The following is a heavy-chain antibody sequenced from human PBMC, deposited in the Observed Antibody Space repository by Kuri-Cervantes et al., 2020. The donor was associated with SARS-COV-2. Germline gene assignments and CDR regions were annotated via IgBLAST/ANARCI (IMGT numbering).Heavy chain of an antibody. CDR3: ARGVVAATPGFFQH. D-gene: IGHD2-15*01. CDR2: INWNGGST. CDR1: GFTFSDYY. Sequence: GGSLRLSCAASGFTFSDYYMNWIRQAPGKGLEWVSGINWNGGSTGYADSVKGRFTISRDNAKNSLYLQMNSLRAEDTALYYCARGVVAATPGFFQHWGQGTLVTVSP. V-gene: IGHV3-20*04. J-gene: IGHJ1*01.